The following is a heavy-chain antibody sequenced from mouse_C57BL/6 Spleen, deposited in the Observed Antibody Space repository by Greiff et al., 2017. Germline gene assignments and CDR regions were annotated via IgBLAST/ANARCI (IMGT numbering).Heavy chain of an antibody. CDR1: GYTFTSYG. Sequence: VQLQQPGAELVMPGASVKLSCKASGYTFTSYGISWVKQRTGQGLEWIGEIYPRSGNTYYNEKFKGKATLTADKSSSTAYMELRSLTSEDSAVYFCARSYFDYWGQGTTLTVSS. CDR3: ARSYFDY. V-gene: IGHV1-81*01. J-gene: IGHJ2*01. CDR2: IYPRSGNT.